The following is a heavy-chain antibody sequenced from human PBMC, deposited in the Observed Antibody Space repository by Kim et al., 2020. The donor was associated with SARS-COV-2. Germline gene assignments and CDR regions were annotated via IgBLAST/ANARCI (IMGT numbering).Heavy chain of an antibody. D-gene: IGHD6-13*01. J-gene: IGHJ4*02. CDR2: INAGNGNT. CDR3: ARARERFWYSSSCLDY. Sequence: ASVKVSCKASGYTFTSYAMHWVRQAPGQRLEWMGWINAGNGNTKYSQKFQGRVTITRDTSASTAYMELSSLRSEDTAVYYCARARERFWYSSSCLDYWGQGTLVTVSS. CDR1: GYTFTSYA. V-gene: IGHV1-3*01.